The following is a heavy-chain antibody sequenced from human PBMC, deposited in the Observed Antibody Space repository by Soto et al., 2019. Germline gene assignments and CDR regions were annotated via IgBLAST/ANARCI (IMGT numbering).Heavy chain of an antibody. J-gene: IGHJ4*02. CDR2: INHSGST. CDR3: ARGRYSYGY. D-gene: IGHD5-18*01. Sequence: SETLSLTCAVYGGSFSGYYWSWIRQPPGKGLEWIGEINHSGSTNYNPSLKSRVTISVDTSKNQFSLKLSSVTAADTAVYYCARGRYSYGYWGQGTLVTVSS. CDR1: GGSFSGYY. V-gene: IGHV4-34*01.